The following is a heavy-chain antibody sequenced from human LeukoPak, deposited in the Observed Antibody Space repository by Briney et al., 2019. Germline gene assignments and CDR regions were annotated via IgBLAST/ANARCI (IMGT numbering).Heavy chain of an antibody. D-gene: IGHD6-13*01. CDR1: GFTFSSYG. J-gene: IGHJ4*02. CDR3: ARDGEIAAAGMFY. CDR2: IWYDGSNK. V-gene: IGHV3-33*01. Sequence: PGGSLRLSCAASGFTFSSYGMHWVCQAPGKGLEWVAVIWYDGSNKYYADSVKGRFTISRDNSKNTLYLQMNSLRAEDTAVYYCARDGEIAAAGMFYWGQGTLVTVSS.